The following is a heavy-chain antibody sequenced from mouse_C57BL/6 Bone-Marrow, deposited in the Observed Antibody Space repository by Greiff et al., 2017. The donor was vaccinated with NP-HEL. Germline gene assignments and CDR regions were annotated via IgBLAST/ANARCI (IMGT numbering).Heavy chain of an antibody. CDR2: IYPSDSET. Sequence: VQLQQPGAELVRPGSSVKLSCKASGYTFTSYWMDWVKQRPGQGLEWIGNIYPSDSETHYNQKFKDKATLTVDKSSSTAYMQLSSLTSEDSAVYYCARGFYLLAGSRYYYAMDYWGQGTSVTVSS. CDR1: GYTFTSYW. J-gene: IGHJ4*01. D-gene: IGHD5-5*01. CDR3: ARGFYLLAGSRYYYAMDY. V-gene: IGHV1-61*01.